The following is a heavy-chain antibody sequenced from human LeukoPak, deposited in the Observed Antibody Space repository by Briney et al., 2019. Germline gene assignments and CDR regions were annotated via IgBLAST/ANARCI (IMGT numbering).Heavy chain of an antibody. CDR2: IYSGGST. D-gene: IGHD3-10*01. CDR1: GFTFSSYS. Sequence: PGGSLRLSCAASGFTFSSYSMNWVRQAPGKGLEWVSVIYSGGSTYYADPVKGRFTISRDNSKNTLYLQMNSLRAEDTAVYYCARDPPITMVRGRQYGGDYWGQGTLVTVSS. J-gene: IGHJ4*02. CDR3: ARDPPITMVRGRQYGGDY. V-gene: IGHV3-66*02.